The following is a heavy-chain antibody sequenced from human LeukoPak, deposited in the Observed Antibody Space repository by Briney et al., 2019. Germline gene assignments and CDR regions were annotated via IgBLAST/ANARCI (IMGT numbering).Heavy chain of an antibody. V-gene: IGHV3-23*01. CDR2: ISGSGGST. CDR3: ANSGDTAMVFDAFDI. J-gene: IGHJ3*02. CDR1: GFTFSSYA. D-gene: IGHD5-18*01. Sequence: GGSLRLSCAASGFTFSSYAMSWVRQAPGKGLEWVLAISGSGGSTYYADSVKGRFTISRDNSKNTLYLQMNSLRAEDTAVYYCANSGDTAMVFDAFDIWGQGTMVTVSS.